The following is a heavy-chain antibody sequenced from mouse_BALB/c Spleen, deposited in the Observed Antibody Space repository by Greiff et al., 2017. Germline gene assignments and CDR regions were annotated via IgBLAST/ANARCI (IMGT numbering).Heavy chain of an antibody. CDR2: ISYSGST. J-gene: IGHJ4*01. CDR1: GDSITSGY. Sequence: EVKLMESGPSLVKPSQTLSLTCSVTGDSITSGYWNWIRKFPGNKLEYMGYISYSGSTYYNPSLKSRISITRDTSKNQYYLQLNSVTTEDTATYYCARNWDWNYAMDYWGQGTSVTVSS. V-gene: IGHV3-8*02. D-gene: IGHD4-1*01. CDR3: ARNWDWNYAMDY.